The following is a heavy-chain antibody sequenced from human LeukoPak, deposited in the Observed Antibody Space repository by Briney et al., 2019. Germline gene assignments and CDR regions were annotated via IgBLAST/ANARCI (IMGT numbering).Heavy chain of an antibody. D-gene: IGHD3-22*01. CDR2: IYTSGST. Sequence: SETLSLTCTVSGGSISSGSYYWSWIRQPAGKGLEWIGRIYTSGSTNYNPSLKSRVTISVDTSKNQFSLKLSSVTAADTAVYYCARDQGNYYDSSGYYFGYYYMDVWGKGTTVTVSS. CDR1: GGSISSGSYY. V-gene: IGHV4-61*02. CDR3: ARDQGNYYDSSGYYFGYYYMDV. J-gene: IGHJ6*03.